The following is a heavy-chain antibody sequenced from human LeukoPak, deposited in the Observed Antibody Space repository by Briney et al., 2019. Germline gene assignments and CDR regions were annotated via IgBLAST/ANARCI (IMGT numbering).Heavy chain of an antibody. CDR3: ARLSLGYYGMDV. J-gene: IGHJ6*02. Sequence: ASVKVSCKASGYTFTSYDINWVRQATGQGLEWMGWMNPNSGNTGYAQKFQGRVTMTRNTSISTAYMELSRLRSDDTAVYYCARLSLGYYGMDVWGQGTTVTVSS. CDR2: MNPNSGNT. CDR1: GYTFTSYD. V-gene: IGHV1-8*01. D-gene: IGHD2/OR15-2a*01.